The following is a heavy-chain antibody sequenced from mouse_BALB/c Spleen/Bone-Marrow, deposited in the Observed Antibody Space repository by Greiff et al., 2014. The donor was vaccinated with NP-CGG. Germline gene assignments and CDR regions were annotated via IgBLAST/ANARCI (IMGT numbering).Heavy chain of an antibody. V-gene: IGHV1-54*01. Sequence: QVQLQQSGAELVRPGTSVKLSCKASGYAFTNYLIEWVKQRPGQGLEWIGMINPESGGTNYNEKFKGKTTLTADKSSSTAYMQLSSLTADDSAVYFCARRHGSYIDYWGQGTSLTVSS. D-gene: IGHD3-1*01. CDR1: GYAFTNYL. CDR2: INPESGGT. J-gene: IGHJ2*02. CDR3: ARRHGSYIDY.